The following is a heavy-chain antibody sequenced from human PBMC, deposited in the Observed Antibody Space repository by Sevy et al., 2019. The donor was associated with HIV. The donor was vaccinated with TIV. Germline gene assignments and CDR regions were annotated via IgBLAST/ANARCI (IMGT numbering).Heavy chain of an antibody. V-gene: IGHV4-39*01. D-gene: IGHD3-22*01. CDR2: IFYGGSP. Sequence: SETLSLTCTVSSGSISSSTYYWAWIRQPPGKGLEWIGSIFYGGSPYYNPSLQSRLTISVDTSKNQFSLKLSSVTAADTAVYYCASHNYSDRSGYYYPVWFDYWGRGTLVTVSS. J-gene: IGHJ4*02. CDR3: ASHNYSDRSGYYYPVWFDY. CDR1: SGSISSSTYY.